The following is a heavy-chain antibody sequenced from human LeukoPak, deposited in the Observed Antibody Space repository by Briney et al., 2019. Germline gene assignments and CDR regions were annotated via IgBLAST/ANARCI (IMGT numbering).Heavy chain of an antibody. CDR2: SYYSGST. CDR1: GDSISSYF. Sequence: SQTLSLTCTVSGDSISSYFWSWIRQPPGKGLEWIGHSYYSGSTNYNPSLKSRVSISVDTSKNQFSLKLSSVTTTDTAVYYCARGPYYYGSGSSNWFDPWGQGTLVTVSS. J-gene: IGHJ5*02. D-gene: IGHD3-10*01. CDR3: ARGPYYYGSGSSNWFDP. V-gene: IGHV4-59*01.